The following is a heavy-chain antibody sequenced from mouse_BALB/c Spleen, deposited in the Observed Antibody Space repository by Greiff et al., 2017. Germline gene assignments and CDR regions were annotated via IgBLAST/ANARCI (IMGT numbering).Heavy chain of an antibody. J-gene: IGHJ4*01. V-gene: IGHV1-4*01. CDR2: INPSSGYT. CDR1: GYTFTSYT. Sequence: VQLQQSGAELARPGASVKMSCKASGYTFTSYTMHWVKQRPGQGLEWIGNINPSSGYTNYNQKFKDKATLTADKSSSTAYMQLSSLTSEDSAVYYSAKRGYGNYLGYAMDYWGQGTSVTVSS. D-gene: IGHD2-1*01. CDR3: AKRGYGNYLGYAMDY.